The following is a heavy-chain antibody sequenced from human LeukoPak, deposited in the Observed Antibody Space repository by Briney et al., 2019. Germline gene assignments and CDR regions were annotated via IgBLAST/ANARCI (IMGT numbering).Heavy chain of an antibody. CDR2: IDRRSNDI. CDR1: GFTFSSYH. J-gene: IGHJ3*02. CDR3: AREGARGDDLAVAFDI. D-gene: IGHD3-3*01. Sequence: GGSLRLSCAASGFTFSSYHMNWVRQAPGKGLEWVSSIDRRSNDINYADSVKGRFTISRDNAKNSLYLQMNSLRVEDTAVYYCAREGARGDDLAVAFDIWGQGTMVTVSS. V-gene: IGHV3-21*01.